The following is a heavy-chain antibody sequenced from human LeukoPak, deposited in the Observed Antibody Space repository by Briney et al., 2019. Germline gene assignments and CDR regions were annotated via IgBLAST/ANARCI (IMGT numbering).Heavy chain of an antibody. CDR2: INPNSGET. V-gene: IGHV1-2*02. Sequence: GSVKVSCKTSGYTFTDYYIHRVRQAPGQGLEWMGWINPNSGETNSAQKFQGRVTMTGDTSISTAYMELRRVTSDDTAVYYCARDRDYSNTERGFDYWGQGTLVTVSS. CDR3: ARDRDYSNTERGFDY. CDR1: GYTFTDYY. J-gene: IGHJ4*02. D-gene: IGHD4-11*01.